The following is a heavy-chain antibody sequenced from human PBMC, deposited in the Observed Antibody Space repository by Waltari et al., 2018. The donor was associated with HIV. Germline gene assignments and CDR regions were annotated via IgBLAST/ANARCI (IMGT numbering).Heavy chain of an antibody. J-gene: IGHJ5*02. V-gene: IGHV3-15*01. CDR1: GFSFSNAW. Sequence: EVELVESGGGLVKPGGSLSVSCVGSGFSFSNAWLTWVRQAPGKGLDWVGRIKSKSDGGTTENAAPVKGRFTISRDDSKNTLFLQMNSLKTEDTAVYYCTTVAVGAAFGGSWGQGTLVTVSS. CDR2: IKSKSDGGTT. CDR3: TTVAVGAAFGGS. D-gene: IGHD1-26*01.